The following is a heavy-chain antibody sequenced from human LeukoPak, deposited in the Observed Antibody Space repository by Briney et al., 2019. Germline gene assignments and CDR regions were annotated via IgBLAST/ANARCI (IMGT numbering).Heavy chain of an antibody. CDR3: ARGYRAEYNWFDP. Sequence: ASVKVSCKASGYTFTGYYMHWVRQAPGQGLEWMGWINPNSGGTNYAQKFQGRVTMTRDTSISTAYMELSRLRSYDTAVYYCARGYRAEYNWFDPWGQGTLVTVSS. D-gene: IGHD5-18*01. CDR2: INPNSGGT. J-gene: IGHJ5*02. CDR1: GYTFTGYY. V-gene: IGHV1-2*02.